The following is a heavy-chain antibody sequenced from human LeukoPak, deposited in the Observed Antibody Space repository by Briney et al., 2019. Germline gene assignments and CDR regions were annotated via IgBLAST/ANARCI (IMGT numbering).Heavy chain of an antibody. D-gene: IGHD3-22*01. CDR3: ARSYDSSGPGAFDY. CDR2: INAGNGNT. V-gene: IGHV1-3*01. Sequence: GASVKVSCKASGYTFTSYGISWVRQAPGQGLEWMGWINAGNGNTKYSQKFQGRVTITRDTSASTAYMELSSLRSEDTAVYYCARSYDSSGPGAFDYWGQRTLVTVSS. J-gene: IGHJ4*02. CDR1: GYTFTSYG.